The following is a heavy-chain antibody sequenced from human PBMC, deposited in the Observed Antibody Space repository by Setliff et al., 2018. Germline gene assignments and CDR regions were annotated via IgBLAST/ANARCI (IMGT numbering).Heavy chain of an antibody. J-gene: IGHJ3*02. V-gene: IGHV3-73*01. D-gene: IGHD6-13*01. CDR3: AAAPAGSDVFDM. CDR2: IRSKSDSYAT. Sequence: GGSLRLSCAASGFTFSGSAMYWVRQASGKGLEWVGRIRSKSDSYATIYAAAVRGRFTISRDDSKNTVYLQMNSLKTEDTAVYYCAAAPAGSDVFDMWGQGTMVTVSS. CDR1: GFTFSGSA.